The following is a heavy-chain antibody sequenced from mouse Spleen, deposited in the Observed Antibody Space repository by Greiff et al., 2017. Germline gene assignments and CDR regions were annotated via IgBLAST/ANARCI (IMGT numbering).Heavy chain of an antibody. CDR2: IDPEAGDT. CDR3: TTDWDDCYSYWYFDV. D-gene: IGHD2-3*01. J-gene: IGHJ1*01. CDR1: GFNIKDYY. V-gene: IGHV14-1*01. Sequence: VQLKESGAELVRPGASVKLSCTASGFNIKDYYMHWVKQRPEQGLEWIGRIDPEAGDTEYAQKFQGKATMSTDTSSNTAYLQLSSLTSYDTAVYYCTTDWDDCYSYWYFDVWGAGTTVTVSS.